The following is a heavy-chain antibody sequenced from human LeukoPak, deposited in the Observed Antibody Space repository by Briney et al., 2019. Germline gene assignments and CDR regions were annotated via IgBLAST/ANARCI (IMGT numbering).Heavy chain of an antibody. D-gene: IGHD6-19*01. CDR2: IYYSGST. Sequence: SETLSLTCTVSGDSIGSNSNYWVWIRQPPGKGLEWIGSIYYSGSTYNNPSLKSRVTISVDTSKNQFSLKLSSVTAADTAVYYCARAGGWSPYNWFDPWGHGTLVTVSS. V-gene: IGHV4-39*07. CDR1: GDSIGSNSNY. J-gene: IGHJ5*02. CDR3: ARAGGWSPYNWFDP.